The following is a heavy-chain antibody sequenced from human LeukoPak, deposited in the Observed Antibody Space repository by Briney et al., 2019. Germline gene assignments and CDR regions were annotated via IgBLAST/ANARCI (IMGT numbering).Heavy chain of an antibody. J-gene: IGHJ6*03. CDR3: AKDGRFLESYYYYMDV. CDR2: IRYDGSNK. CDR1: GFIFSSSG. Sequence: PGGSLRLSCAASGFIFSSSGMHWVRQAPGKGLEWVAYIRYDGSNKYYANSVKGRFTFSRDNSKDTLYLQMNSLRAEDTAVYYCAKDGRFLESYYYYMDVWGKGTTVTVSS. D-gene: IGHD3-3*01. V-gene: IGHV3-30*02.